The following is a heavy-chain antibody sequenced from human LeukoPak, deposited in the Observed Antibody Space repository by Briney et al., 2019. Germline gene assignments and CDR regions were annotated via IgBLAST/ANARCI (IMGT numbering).Heavy chain of an antibody. CDR1: GFTFSSYC. CDR3: ARETPRRGETRDGYR. CDR2: IRYDGSNK. Sequence: GGSLRLSCAASGFTFSSYCMHWVRQAPGKGLEWVAFIRYDGSNKYYADSVKGRFTISRDNPKNLLFLQINSLRVEDTAVYYCARETPRRGETRDGYRWGQGTVVTVSS. J-gene: IGHJ4*02. D-gene: IGHD5-24*01. V-gene: IGHV3-30*02.